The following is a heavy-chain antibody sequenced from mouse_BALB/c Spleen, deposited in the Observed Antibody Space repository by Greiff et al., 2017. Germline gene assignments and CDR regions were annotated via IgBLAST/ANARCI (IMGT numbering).Heavy chain of an antibody. V-gene: IGHV2-9*02. J-gene: IGHJ3*01. Sequence: VKLQESGPGLVAPSQSLSITCTVSGFSLTSYGVHWVRQPPGKGLEWLGVIWAGGSTNYNSALMYRLSISKDNSKCQVFLKMNSLQTDDTAMYYCARETSTGGSSPWFAYWGQGTLVTVSA. CDR1: GFSLTSYG. CDR3: ARETSTGGSSPWFAY. D-gene: IGHD1-1*01. CDR2: IWAGGST.